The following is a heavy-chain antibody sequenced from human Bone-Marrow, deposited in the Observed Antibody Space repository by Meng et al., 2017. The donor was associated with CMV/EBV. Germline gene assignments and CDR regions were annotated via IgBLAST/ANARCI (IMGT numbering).Heavy chain of an antibody. J-gene: IGHJ4*02. CDR1: GFTFEDYG. Sequence: GGSLRLSWAAAGFTFEDYGMSWVRQTPGKGLEWVSGINWTGVSSGYAHSVKGRFTISRDNAKNSLYLEMNSLRAEDTALYYCVRPSSSTGSFDYWGQGTLVTVSS. CDR2: INWTGVSS. CDR3: VRPSSSTGSFDY. V-gene: IGHV3-20*04. D-gene: IGHD6-13*01.